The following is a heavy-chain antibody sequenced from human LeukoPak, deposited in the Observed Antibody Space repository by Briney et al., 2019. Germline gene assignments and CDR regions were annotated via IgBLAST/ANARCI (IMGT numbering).Heavy chain of an antibody. Sequence: GGSLRLSCAASGFTFSSYGMHWVRQAPGKGXEWVAVIWYDGSNKYYADSVKGRFTISRDNSKNTLYLQMNSLRAEDTAVYYCATTIVGATTGNAFDIWGQGTMVTVSS. CDR1: GFTFSSYG. J-gene: IGHJ3*02. D-gene: IGHD1-26*01. CDR3: ATTIVGATTGNAFDI. V-gene: IGHV3-33*01. CDR2: IWYDGSNK.